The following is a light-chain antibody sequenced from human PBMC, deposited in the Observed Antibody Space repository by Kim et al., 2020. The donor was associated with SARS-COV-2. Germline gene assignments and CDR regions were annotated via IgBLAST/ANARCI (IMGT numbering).Light chain of an antibody. V-gene: IGKV3-11*01. CDR3: QQRSDWPLT. CDR1: QSVGTS. Sequence: EIVLTQSPATLSLSPGERATLSCRASQSVGTSLVWYQQKVGQAPRLLIYDASKRASDIPAEFSGSGSGTDFTLTISSLESEDFAVYYCQQRSDWPLTFGGGTKVDIK. J-gene: IGKJ4*01. CDR2: DAS.